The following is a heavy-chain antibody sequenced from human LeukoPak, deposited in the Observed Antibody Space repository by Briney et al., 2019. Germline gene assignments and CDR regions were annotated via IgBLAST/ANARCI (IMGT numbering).Heavy chain of an antibody. D-gene: IGHD4-17*01. CDR1: GFTFSSYG. J-gene: IGHJ4*02. V-gene: IGHV3-74*01. Sequence: GGSLRLSCAASGFTFSSYGMHWVPQAPGRGLVWVSRINTDGSSTNYADSVKGRFTISRDNAKNTLYLQMNSLRAEDTAVYYCARDRGDYVVPFDYWGQGTLVTVSS. CDR2: INTDGSST. CDR3: ARDRGDYVVPFDY.